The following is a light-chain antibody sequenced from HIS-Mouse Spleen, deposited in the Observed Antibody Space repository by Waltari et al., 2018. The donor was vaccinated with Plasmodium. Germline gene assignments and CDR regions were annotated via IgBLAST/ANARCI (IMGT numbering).Light chain of an antibody. CDR2: GAS. CDR1: QSGSSN. V-gene: IGKV3-15*01. Sequence: EIVMTQSSATLSVSPGARATLSCRASQSGSSNLAWYQQKPGQAPRLLIYGASTRATGIPARFSGSGSGTEFTLTISSLQSEDFAVYYCQQYNNWSFTFGPGTKVDIK. J-gene: IGKJ3*01. CDR3: QQYNNWSFT.